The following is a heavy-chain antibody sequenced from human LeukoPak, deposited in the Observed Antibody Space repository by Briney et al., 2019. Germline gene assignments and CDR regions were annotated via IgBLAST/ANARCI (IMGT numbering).Heavy chain of an antibody. V-gene: IGHV3-48*03. CDR1: GFTFSSYE. J-gene: IGHJ3*02. CDR2: ISSSSTII. D-gene: IGHD3-16*01. Sequence: GGSLRLSCAASGFTFSSYELYGLRQAPGRGVEGISYISSSSTIIKYADSVRGRFTISRDDARESLYLQMSSLRADDTAIYYCGASRQYVGAFDIWGEGTLVTVSS. CDR3: GASRQYVGAFDI.